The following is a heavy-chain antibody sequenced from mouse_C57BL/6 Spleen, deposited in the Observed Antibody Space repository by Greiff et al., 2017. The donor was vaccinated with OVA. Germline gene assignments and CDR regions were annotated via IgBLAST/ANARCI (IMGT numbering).Heavy chain of an antibody. J-gene: IGHJ2*01. CDR2: INPNNGGT. V-gene: IGHV1-26*01. CDR1: GYTFTDYY. CDR3: ARRSNGNYGFDY. Sequence: EVQLQQSGPELVKPGASVKISCKASGYTFTDYYMNWVKQSHGKSLEWIGDINPNNGGTSYNQKFKGKATLTVDKSSSTAYMELRSLTSEDSAVYYCARRSNGNYGFDYWGQGTTLTVSS. D-gene: IGHD2-1*01.